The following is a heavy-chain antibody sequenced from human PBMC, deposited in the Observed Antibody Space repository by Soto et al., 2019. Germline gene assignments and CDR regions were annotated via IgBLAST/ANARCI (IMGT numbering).Heavy chain of an antibody. D-gene: IGHD1-1*01. J-gene: IGHJ5*02. CDR1: DGSISSGGYS. CDR2: IYHSGST. Sequence: PSETLSLTCAVHDGSISSGGYSWNWFRQPPGKGLEWIGYIYHSGSTLYNPSLKSRVTISVDKSKNQFSLKLSSVTAADTAVYYCARDQLEGNWFDPWGQGTLVTVS. CDR3: ARDQLEGNWFDP. V-gene: IGHV4-30-2*01.